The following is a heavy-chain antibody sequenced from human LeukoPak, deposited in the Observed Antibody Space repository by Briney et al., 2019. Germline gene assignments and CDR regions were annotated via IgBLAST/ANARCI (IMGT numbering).Heavy chain of an antibody. Sequence: PSETLSLTCAVYGGSFSGYYWSWIRQPPGKGLEWIGEINHSGSTNYNPSLKSRVTISVDTSKNQFSLKLSSVTAADTAVYYCGGAQSWGYFGGWGQGTLVTVSS. J-gene: IGHJ4*02. CDR3: GGAQSWGYFGG. D-gene: IGHD3-16*01. V-gene: IGHV4-34*01. CDR1: GGSFSGYY. CDR2: INHSGST.